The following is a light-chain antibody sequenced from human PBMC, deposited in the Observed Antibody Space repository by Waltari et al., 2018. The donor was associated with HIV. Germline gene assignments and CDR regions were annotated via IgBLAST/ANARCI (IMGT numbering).Light chain of an antibody. J-gene: IGLJ2*01. CDR3: QVWYSLTDPVV. CDR2: DDS. Sequence: SYVLTQPPSVSVAPGQTARIACGGNSIGTTSVHGYQQKPGQAPVLVVSDDSDQPSGIPERFSGSKSGNAATLTISRVEVGDEADYYCQVWYSLTDPVVFGGGTKLTVL. CDR1: SIGTTS. V-gene: IGLV3-21*02.